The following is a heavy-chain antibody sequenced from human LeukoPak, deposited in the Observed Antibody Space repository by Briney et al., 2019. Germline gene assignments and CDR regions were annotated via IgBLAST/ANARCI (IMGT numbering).Heavy chain of an antibody. Sequence: EASVKVSCKTSGYTFTSYGISWVRQAPGQGLEWMGWISAYNGNTNYAQKLQGRVTMTTDTSTSTAYMELRSLRSDGTAVYYCAIYVAVAGIDYWGQGTLVTVSS. J-gene: IGHJ4*02. CDR2: ISAYNGNT. V-gene: IGHV1-18*04. CDR1: GYTFTSYG. D-gene: IGHD6-19*01. CDR3: AIYVAVAGIDY.